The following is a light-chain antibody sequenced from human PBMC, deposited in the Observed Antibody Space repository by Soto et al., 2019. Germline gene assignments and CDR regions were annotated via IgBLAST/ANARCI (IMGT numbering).Light chain of an antibody. CDR1: QGIGDT. CDR2: GAS. V-gene: IGKV3-15*01. Sequence: EVVMRQSPATLSVSPGEGATLSCRASQGIGDTLAWYQHKPGQTPRLLIYGASTRATGLPARFSGSGSGTDFTLTISSLEPEDCAIYYCQQRQYWPPITFGQGTRLEIK. CDR3: QQRQYWPPIT. J-gene: IGKJ5*01.